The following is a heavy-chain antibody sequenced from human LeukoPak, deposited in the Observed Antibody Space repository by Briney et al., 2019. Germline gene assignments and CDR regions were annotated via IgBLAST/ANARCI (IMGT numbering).Heavy chain of an antibody. Sequence: GGSLRLSCAASGFTFSSYAMTWVRQAPGKGLEWVSAISGSGGTTYNADSVKGRFTISRDNSKNTLYLQMNSLRAEDTAVYYCAKASHLTGYYLPIDYWGHGTRVTVSS. D-gene: IGHD3-9*01. CDR3: AKASHLTGYYLPIDY. CDR2: ISGSGGTT. J-gene: IGHJ4*01. CDR1: GFTFSSYA. V-gene: IGHV3-23*01.